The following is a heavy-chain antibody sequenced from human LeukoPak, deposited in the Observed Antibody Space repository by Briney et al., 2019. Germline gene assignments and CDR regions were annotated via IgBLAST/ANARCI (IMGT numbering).Heavy chain of an antibody. CDR1: GGSISSSSYY. V-gene: IGHV4-39*01. J-gene: IGHJ5*02. Sequence: PSETLSHTCSVSGGSISSSSYYWCWIRQPPGEGLEWIGSFYYSCSTYYNPSLQSRVTISVDKSKNQFSLKLSCLTAADTAVYYCARIRPAAMGPWGQGNLVTVSS. CDR2: FYYSCST. CDR3: ARIRPAAMGP. D-gene: IGHD2-2*01.